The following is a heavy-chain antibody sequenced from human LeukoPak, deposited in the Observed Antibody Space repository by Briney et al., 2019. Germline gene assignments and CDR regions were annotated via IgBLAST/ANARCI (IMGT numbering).Heavy chain of an antibody. CDR2: IKQDGSEK. J-gene: IGHJ4*02. CDR3: AREVDRGIVGAGDLDY. CDR1: GFTFSSYW. Sequence: PGGSLRLSCAASGFTFSSYWMSWVRQAPGKGLEWVANIKQDGSEKYYVDSVKGRFTISRDNAKNSLYLQMNSLRAEDTAVYYCAREVDRGIVGAGDLDYWGQGTLVTVSS. V-gene: IGHV3-7*01. D-gene: IGHD1-26*01.